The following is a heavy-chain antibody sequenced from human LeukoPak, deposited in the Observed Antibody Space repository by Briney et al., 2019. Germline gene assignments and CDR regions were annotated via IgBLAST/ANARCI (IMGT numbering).Heavy chain of an antibody. J-gene: IGHJ6*02. CDR2: IIPILGIA. CDR3: ARDWGGSGSSNSNYYYGMDV. CDR1: GGTFNIYA. V-gene: IGHV1-69*10. Sequence: SVKVSCKAAGGTFNIYAFSWVRQAPGQGLEWRGWIIPILGIANYAQKFQGRVTITADKSTSTAYMELSSLRSEDTAVYYCARDWGGSGSSNSNYYYGMDVWGQGTTVTVSS. D-gene: IGHD3-10*01.